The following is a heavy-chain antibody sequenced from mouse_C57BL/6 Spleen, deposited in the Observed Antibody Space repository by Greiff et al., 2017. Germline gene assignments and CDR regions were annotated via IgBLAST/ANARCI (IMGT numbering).Heavy chain of an antibody. Sequence: QVQLQQPGAELVKPGASVKLSCKASGYTFTSYWMQWVKQRPGQGLEWIGEIDPSDSYTNYNQKFKGKATLTVDTSSSTADMQLSSLTSEDSAVYYCARNDYDWGFAYWGQGTLVTVSA. CDR1: GYTFTSYW. J-gene: IGHJ3*01. CDR2: IDPSDSYT. V-gene: IGHV1-50*01. CDR3: ARNDYDWGFAY. D-gene: IGHD2-4*01.